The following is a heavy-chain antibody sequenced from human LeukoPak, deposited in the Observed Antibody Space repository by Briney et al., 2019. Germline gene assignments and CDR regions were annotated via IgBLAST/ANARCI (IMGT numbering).Heavy chain of an antibody. Sequence: PGGSLRLSCAASGFTLSSYNMNWVRQAPGRRLEWVSSISSSSSYIYYADSVKGRFTISRDNAKNSLYLQMNSLRAEDTAVYYCARDSTDGDYAGYYYYYYGMDVWGQGTTVTVSS. CDR1: GFTLSSYN. J-gene: IGHJ6*02. CDR2: ISSSSSYI. V-gene: IGHV3-21*01. D-gene: IGHD4-17*01. CDR3: ARDSTDGDYAGYYYYYYGMDV.